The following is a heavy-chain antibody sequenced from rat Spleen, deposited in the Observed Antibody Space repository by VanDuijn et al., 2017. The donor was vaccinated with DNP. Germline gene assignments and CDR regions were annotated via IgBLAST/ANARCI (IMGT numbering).Heavy chain of an antibody. V-gene: IGHV2-8*01. CDR2: MRYNGDT. Sequence: QVQLTESGPGLVQPSETLSLTCTVSGFSLTGYSVYWVRQPSGKGLEWMGRMRYNGDTSYNSALKSRLSITRDTSRSQLFLKMNSLQTEDTAIYFCARSYGYNHYFDYWGQGVMVTVSS. CDR1: GFSLTGYS. D-gene: IGHD1-4*01. CDR3: ARSYGYNHYFDY. J-gene: IGHJ2*01.